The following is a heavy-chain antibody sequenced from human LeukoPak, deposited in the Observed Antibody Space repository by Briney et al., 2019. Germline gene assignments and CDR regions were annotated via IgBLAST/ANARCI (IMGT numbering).Heavy chain of an antibody. D-gene: IGHD2-8*02. V-gene: IGHV4-31*03. CDR3: ARDQVECTGGTCQSRVGFDL. CDR1: GDSISNGVKY. CDR2: IYHSGRS. Sequence: SGTLSLTCTVSGDSISNGVKYWSWIRQHPGRGLEWIGYIYHSGRSYYNPSLKSRITMSVDTSKNQFSLNLSSVTAADTAVYYCARDQVECTGGTCQSRVGFDLWGQGTLVTVSS. J-gene: IGHJ4*02.